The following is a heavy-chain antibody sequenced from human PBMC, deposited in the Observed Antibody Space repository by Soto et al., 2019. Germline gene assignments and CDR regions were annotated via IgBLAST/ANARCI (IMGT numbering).Heavy chain of an antibody. D-gene: IGHD2-8*02. CDR3: TGEVASGY. V-gene: IGHV3-30*03. CDR1: XFTVSTYG. J-gene: IGHJ4*02. Sequence: PGGSLRLSCAVSXFTVSTYGMHWVRQAPGKGLEWVAVISRDGGTKYYADSVKGRFTISRDNSRNTLFLEMNSLRSDDMAVYYCTGEVASGYWGQGTQVTVSS. CDR2: ISRDGGTK.